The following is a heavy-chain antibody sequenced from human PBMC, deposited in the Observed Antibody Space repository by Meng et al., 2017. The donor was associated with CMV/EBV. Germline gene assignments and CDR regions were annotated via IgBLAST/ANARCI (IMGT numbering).Heavy chain of an antibody. CDR1: GGSFSGYY. V-gene: IGHV4-34*01. CDR2: INHSGST. J-gene: IGHJ4*02. D-gene: IGHD6-6*01. Sequence: SETLSLTCAVYGGSFSGYYWSWIRQPPGKGLEWIGEINHSGSTNYNPSLKSRVTISVDTSKNQFSLKLSSVTAADTAVYYCARDPARLGYYWGQGTLVTVSS. CDR3: ARDPARLGYY.